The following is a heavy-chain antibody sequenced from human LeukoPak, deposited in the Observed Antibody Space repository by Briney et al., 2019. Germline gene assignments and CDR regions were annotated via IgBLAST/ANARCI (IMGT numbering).Heavy chain of an antibody. J-gene: IGHJ6*03. CDR1: GGSFSGYY. CDR3: ARSRYCSSTSCYRGGNYYYYMDV. Sequence: SETLSLTCAVYGGSFSGYYWSWIRQPPGKGLEWIGEINHSGSTNYNPSLMSRVTISVDTSKNQFSLKLSSVTAADTAVYYCARSRYCSSTSCYRGGNYYYYMDVWGKGTTVTVSS. V-gene: IGHV4-34*01. CDR2: INHSGST. D-gene: IGHD2-2*02.